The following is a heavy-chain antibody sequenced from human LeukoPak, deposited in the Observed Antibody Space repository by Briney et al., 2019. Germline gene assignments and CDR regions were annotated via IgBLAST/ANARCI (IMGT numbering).Heavy chain of an antibody. CDR3: AKDPRRDYDSGWLYYDK. Sequence: GGSLRLSCAASGFTFSIYWMSCVRQAPGEGLEWVANIKQDGSDKYYVYSVKGRFTISRDNAKNSLFLQMNSMRAEDTALYICAKDPRRDYDSGWLYYDKWGQGVQVTVSP. J-gene: IGHJ4*02. D-gene: IGHD3-22*01. CDR1: GFTFSIYW. V-gene: IGHV3-7*03. CDR2: IKQDGSDK.